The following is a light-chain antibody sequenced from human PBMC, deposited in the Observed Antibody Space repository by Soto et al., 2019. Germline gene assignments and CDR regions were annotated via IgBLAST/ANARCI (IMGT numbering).Light chain of an antibody. V-gene: IGKV1-5*01. CDR1: QNINEW. CDR2: DAS. J-gene: IGKJ1*01. Sequence: DIQMTQSPSTLSASVGDRVTITCRASQNINEWLAWYQQKPGKAPKFLIYDASILESGVPLRFSGSGSGTEFTLTISSLQPDDFATYYCQRYNSYSRTFGQGTKV. CDR3: QRYNSYSRT.